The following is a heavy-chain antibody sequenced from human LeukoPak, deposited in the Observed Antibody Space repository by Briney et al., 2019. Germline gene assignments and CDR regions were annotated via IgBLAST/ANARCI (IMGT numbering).Heavy chain of an antibody. J-gene: IGHJ4*02. CDR2: INNDGRST. V-gene: IGHV3-74*01. CDR3: ARDGPTTVLTGVDY. CDR1: GFTFSRYW. D-gene: IGHD4-23*01. Sequence: AGGSLRLSCAASGFTFSRYWMHWVRQAPGKGLVRVSRINNDGRSTIYADSVKGRFTISRDSSKDTLHLQMDSLRAEDTAVYYCARDGPTTVLTGVDYWGQGTLVTVSS.